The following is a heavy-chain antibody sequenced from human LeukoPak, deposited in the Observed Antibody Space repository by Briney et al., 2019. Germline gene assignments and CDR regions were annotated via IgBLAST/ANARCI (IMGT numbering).Heavy chain of an antibody. D-gene: IGHD5-18*01. V-gene: IGHV1-18*04. CDR1: GYTFTDYY. CDR3: ARDRPTAMESSFYFYGMDV. CDR2: INSYNGNT. Sequence: ASVKVSCKASGYTFTDYYMHWVRQAPGQGLEWMGWINSYNGNTNYAQKLQGRVTMTTDTSTSTAYMEVRSLRSDDTAVFYCARDRPTAMESSFYFYGMDVWGQGTTVTVSS. J-gene: IGHJ6*02.